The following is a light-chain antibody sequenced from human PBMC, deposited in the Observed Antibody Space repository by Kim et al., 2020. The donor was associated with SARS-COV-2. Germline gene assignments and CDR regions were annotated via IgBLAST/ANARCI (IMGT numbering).Light chain of an antibody. CDR2: DVF. J-gene: IGLJ1*01. Sequence: GSPGQSITISCTGTSSDVGGYVSWYQQLPGKAPKLLIYDVFNRPSGVSTRFSGSESGNTASLTISDLHAGDEADYFCTSYTGTSYVFGTGTKVTVL. CDR1: SSDVGGY. CDR3: TSYTGTSYV. V-gene: IGLV2-14*03.